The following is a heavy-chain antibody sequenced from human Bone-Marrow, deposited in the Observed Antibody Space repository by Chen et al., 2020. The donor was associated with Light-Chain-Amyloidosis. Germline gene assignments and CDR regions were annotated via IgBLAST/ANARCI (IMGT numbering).Heavy chain of an antibody. J-gene: IGHJ4*02. CDR1: GYTFTNFV. CDR2: INAGNGNK. V-gene: IGHV1-3*01. D-gene: IGHD6-19*01. Sequence: QVQLVHSGAEVKKPGASVKVSCKASGYTFTNFVIHWVRQAPGQRLEWMGWINAGNGNKKYSQKFQDRVTFTRHTSASTAYMELSSLTSEDSAVYYCARDMGSGWLSDYSDYWGQGTLVSVSS. CDR3: ARDMGSGWLSDYSDY.